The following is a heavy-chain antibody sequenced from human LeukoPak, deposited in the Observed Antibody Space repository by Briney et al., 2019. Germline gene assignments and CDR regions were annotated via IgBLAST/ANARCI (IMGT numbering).Heavy chain of an antibody. CDR2: IYYSGST. V-gene: IGHV4-59*01. D-gene: IGHD3-16*01. CDR3: AGGNMMVGP. CDR1: RGAIRSDY. Sequence: SETLSLTCTLSRGAIRSDYWSWGRQPPGKGLEWIGYIYYSGSTTYNPSLKSRVTISVDTSKNQFSLKLSSVAAADTAVYYCAGGNMMVGPWGQGTLVTVSS. J-gene: IGHJ5*02.